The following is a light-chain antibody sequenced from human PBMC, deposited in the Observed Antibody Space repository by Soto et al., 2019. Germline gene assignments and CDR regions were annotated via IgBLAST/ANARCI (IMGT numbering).Light chain of an antibody. CDR1: QSVSGS. V-gene: IGKV3-11*01. CDR3: QQRRTWPPFT. CDR2: DAS. J-gene: IGKJ3*01. Sequence: EIVLTQSPATLSLSPGERATLSCRASQSVSGSLAWYQQKPGQAPRLLIFDASNRATGVPARFSGSGSGTDFTLTISSLEPEDFAVYYCQQRRTWPPFTFGPGTKVDFK.